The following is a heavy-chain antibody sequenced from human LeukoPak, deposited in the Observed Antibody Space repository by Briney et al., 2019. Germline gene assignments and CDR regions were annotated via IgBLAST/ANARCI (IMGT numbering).Heavy chain of an antibody. CDR3: ARGQGDITIFGVVINVWFDP. D-gene: IGHD3-3*01. CDR2: INHSGST. J-gene: IGHJ5*02. CDR1: GGSFSGYY. Sequence: SETLSLTCSVYGGSFSGYYWSWIRQPPGKGLEWIGEINHSGSTNYNPSLKSRVTISVDTSKNQFSLKLSSVTAADTAVYYCARGQGDITIFGVVINVWFDPWGQGTLVTVSS. V-gene: IGHV4-34*01.